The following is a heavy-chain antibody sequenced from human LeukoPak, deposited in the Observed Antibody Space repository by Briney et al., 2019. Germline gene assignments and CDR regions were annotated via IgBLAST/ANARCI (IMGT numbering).Heavy chain of an antibody. J-gene: IGHJ4*02. V-gene: IGHV1-24*01. CDR2: FDPEDGET. Sequence: ASVKVSCKVSGYTLTELSMHWVRQAPGKGLEWMGGFDPEDGETIYAQKFRGRVTMTEDTSTDTAYMELSSLRSEDTAVYYCATGVEYYDFWSGYYPFDYWGQGTLVTVSS. CDR3: ATGVEYYDFWSGYYPFDY. CDR1: GYTLTELS. D-gene: IGHD3-3*01.